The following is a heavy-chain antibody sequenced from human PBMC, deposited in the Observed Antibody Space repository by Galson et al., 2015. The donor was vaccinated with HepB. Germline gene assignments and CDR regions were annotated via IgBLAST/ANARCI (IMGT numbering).Heavy chain of an antibody. CDR1: GFTFSSYS. D-gene: IGHD3-3*01. CDR2: ISSSSSYI. Sequence: SLRLSCAASGFTFSSYSMNWVRQAPGKGLEWVSSISSSSSYIYYADSVKGRFTISRDNAKNSLYLQMNSLRAEDTAVYYCARDNMCYDFWSGYYGGICYYYGMDVWGQGTTVTVSS. V-gene: IGHV3-21*01. CDR3: ARDNMCYDFWSGYYGGICYYYGMDV. J-gene: IGHJ6*02.